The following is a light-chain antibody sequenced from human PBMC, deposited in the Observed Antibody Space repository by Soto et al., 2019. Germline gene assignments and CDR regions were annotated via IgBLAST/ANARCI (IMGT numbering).Light chain of an antibody. J-gene: IGKJ4*01. V-gene: IGKV3-11*01. Sequence: EIVLTQSPATLSLSPGDRAALSCRASQSVDKYLAWYQQKPGQAPRLLIYDTSNRATGIPARFSGRGSGTDFTLTISSLEPEDFAVYYCQQRSDWPPLTFGGGTKVEIK. CDR1: QSVDKY. CDR3: QQRSDWPPLT. CDR2: DTS.